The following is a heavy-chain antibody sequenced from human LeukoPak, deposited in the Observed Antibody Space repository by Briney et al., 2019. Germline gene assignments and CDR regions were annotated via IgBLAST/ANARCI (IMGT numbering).Heavy chain of an antibody. CDR2: IYTSGTT. D-gene: IGHD3-22*01. CDR3: ARVPDYYDSSGHYY. J-gene: IGHJ4*02. V-gene: IGHV4-4*07. CDR1: GGSISSYY. Sequence: SETLSLTCTVSGGSISSYYWSWIRQPAGKGLEWIGRIYTSGTTHYNPSLKSRVTMSVDTSKNQFSLNLTSVTAADTAVYYCARVPDYYDSSGHYYWGQGTLVTVSS.